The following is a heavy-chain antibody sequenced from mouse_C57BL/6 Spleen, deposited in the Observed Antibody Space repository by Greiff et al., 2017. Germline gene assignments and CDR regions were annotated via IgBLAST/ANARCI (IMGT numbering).Heavy chain of an antibody. CDR3: ARLYYGSSS. D-gene: IGHD1-1*01. CDR1: GYTFTSYW. J-gene: IGHJ2*01. Sequence: QVQLKQPGAELVKPGASVKLSCKASGYTFTSYWMHWVKQRPGQGLEWIGMIHPNSGSTNYNEKFKSKATLTVDKSSSTAYMQLSSLTSEDSAVYYCARLYYGSSSWGQGTTLTVSS. V-gene: IGHV1-64*01. CDR2: IHPNSGST.